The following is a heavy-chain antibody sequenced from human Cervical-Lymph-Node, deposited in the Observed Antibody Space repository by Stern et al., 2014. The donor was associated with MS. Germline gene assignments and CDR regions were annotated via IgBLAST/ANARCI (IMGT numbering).Heavy chain of an antibody. CDR2: FYPADSDT. Sequence: QLVQSGAGVKKPGESLKISCKGSGYTFTTYWIGWVRQMPGKGLEWMGMFYPADSDTRYSPSFQGQVTFSADKSISTAYLQWSSLKASDTAMYFCARQLSSEALDYWGPGTLVTVSS. D-gene: IGHD6-19*01. CDR3: ARQLSSEALDY. V-gene: IGHV5-51*01. CDR1: GYTFTTYW. J-gene: IGHJ4*02.